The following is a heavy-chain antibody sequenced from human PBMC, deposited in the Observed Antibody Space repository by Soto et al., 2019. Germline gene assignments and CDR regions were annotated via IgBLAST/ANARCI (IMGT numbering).Heavy chain of an antibody. J-gene: IGHJ3*02. V-gene: IGHV1-3*01. Sequence: SVKVSCKASGYTFTSYAMHWVRQAPGQRLEWMGWINAGNGNTKYSRKFQGRVTITRDTSASTAYMELSSLRSEDTAVYYCARDFCYDSSGYRGDAFDIWGQGTMVTVSS. D-gene: IGHD3-22*01. CDR2: INAGNGNT. CDR1: GYTFTSYA. CDR3: ARDFCYDSSGYRGDAFDI.